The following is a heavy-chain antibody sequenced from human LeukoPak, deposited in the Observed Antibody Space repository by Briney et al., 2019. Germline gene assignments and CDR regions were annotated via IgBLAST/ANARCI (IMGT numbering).Heavy chain of an antibody. CDR3: ARGFSGWYSPRNYYYYYYMDV. D-gene: IGHD6-19*01. Sequence: GGSLRLSCAASGFTFSSYSMNWVRQAPGKGLEWVSSISSSSSYIYYADSVKGRFTISRDNAKNSLYLQMNSLRAEDTAVYYCARGFSGWYSPRNYYYYYYMDVWGKGTTVTVSS. J-gene: IGHJ6*03. CDR2: ISSSSSYI. V-gene: IGHV3-21*01. CDR1: GFTFSSYS.